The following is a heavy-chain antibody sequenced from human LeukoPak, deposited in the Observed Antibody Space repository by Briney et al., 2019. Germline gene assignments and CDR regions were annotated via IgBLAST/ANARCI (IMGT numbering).Heavy chain of an antibody. CDR3: TTGGRYFDWPLDY. V-gene: IGHV3-15*01. CDR1: GFTFSNAW. D-gene: IGHD3-9*01. CDR2: IKRKTDGGTT. J-gene: IGHJ4*02. Sequence: GGSLRLSCAASGFTFSNAWMSWVRQAPGKGLEWVDRIKRKTDGGTTDYAAPVKGRFTISRDDSKNTLYLQMNSLKTEDTAVYYCTTGGRYFDWPLDYWGQGTLVTVSS.